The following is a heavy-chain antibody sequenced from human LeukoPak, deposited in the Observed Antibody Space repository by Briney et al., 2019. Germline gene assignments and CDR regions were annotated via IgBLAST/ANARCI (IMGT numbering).Heavy chain of an antibody. J-gene: IGHJ4*02. CDR2: IFPGDSDT. CDR3: ARLRTYGDYALDY. D-gene: IGHD4-17*01. CDR1: GYSFTSYY. Sequence: GESLKISCKGSGYSFTSYYIVWVRQMPGKGLEWMGIIFPGDSDTTYSPSFQGQVTISADKSISTTYLQWSSLKASDTAMYYCARLRTYGDYALDYWGQGTLVTVSS. V-gene: IGHV5-51*01.